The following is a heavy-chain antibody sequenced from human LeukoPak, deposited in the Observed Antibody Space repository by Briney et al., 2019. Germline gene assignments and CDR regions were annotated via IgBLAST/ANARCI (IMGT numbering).Heavy chain of an antibody. CDR3: ARDEDNGDGDYDY. D-gene: IGHD4-17*01. Sequence: GASVKVSCKASGYTFTSYAMHWVRQAPGQRLEWMGWINAGNGNTKYSQKFQGRVTITRDTSASSAYMELSSLRSDDTAVYYCARDEDNGDGDYDYWGQGTLVTVSS. CDR2: INAGNGNT. J-gene: IGHJ4*02. V-gene: IGHV1-3*01. CDR1: GYTFTSYA.